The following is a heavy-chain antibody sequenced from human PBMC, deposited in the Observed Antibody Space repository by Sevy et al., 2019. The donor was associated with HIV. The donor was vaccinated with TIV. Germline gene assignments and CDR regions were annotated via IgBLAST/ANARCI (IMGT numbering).Heavy chain of an antibody. V-gene: IGHV4-34*01. Sequence: SETLSLTCAVYGGSFSGYYWSWIRQPPGKGLEWIGEINDSGSTNYNPSLKSRVTISVDTSKNQFSLKLSSVTAADTAVYYCARILSIAARRPYFDYWGQGTLVTVSS. CDR3: ARILSIAARRPYFDY. CDR2: INDSGST. J-gene: IGHJ4*02. D-gene: IGHD6-6*01. CDR1: GGSFSGYY.